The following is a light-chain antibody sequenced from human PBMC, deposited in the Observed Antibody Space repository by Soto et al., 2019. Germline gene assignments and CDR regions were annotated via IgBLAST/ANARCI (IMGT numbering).Light chain of an antibody. J-gene: IGKJ1*01. V-gene: IGKV1-5*01. CDR3: QQYHSYWT. Sequence: APGGQSDTIKCRASQNIRSRSAWFQQKPLTAPTLXXSXASSLESGVTQTFXGSGXGTXFTXNXRSLQTDDFSTYYCQQYHSYWTFGQGTKVDI. CDR1: QNIRSR. CDR2: XAS.